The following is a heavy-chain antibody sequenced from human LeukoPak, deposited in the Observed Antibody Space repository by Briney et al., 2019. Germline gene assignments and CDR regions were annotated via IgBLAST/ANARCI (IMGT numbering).Heavy chain of an antibody. D-gene: IGHD1-26*01. CDR2: IIPIFGTA. J-gene: IGHJ4*02. CDR3: ARDSTDKGWELLTSFDY. V-gene: IGHV1-69*01. CDR1: GGTFSSYA. Sequence: ASVKVSCKASGGTFSSYAISWVRQAPGQGLEWMGGIIPIFGTANYAQKFQGRVTITADESTSTAYMELSSLRSEDTAVYYCARDSTDKGWELLTSFDYWGQGTLVTVSS.